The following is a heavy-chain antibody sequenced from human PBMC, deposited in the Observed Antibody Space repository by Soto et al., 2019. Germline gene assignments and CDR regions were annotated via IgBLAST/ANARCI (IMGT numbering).Heavy chain of an antibody. V-gene: IGHV3-15*07. CDR2: VKSKVDGGTI. J-gene: IGHJ4*02. CDR3: SADLPDWGAYAFDY. D-gene: IGHD3-16*01. Sequence: EVQLVESGGGLVEPGGSLRLSCAASGFTFNGAWMNWVRQGPGKGLEWVGRVKSKVDGGTIDYAAPVKGRVTISSTDSTNTVYLQMNSLSTEDTAMYYCSADLPDWGAYAFDYWGQGALVTVSS. CDR1: GFTFNGAW.